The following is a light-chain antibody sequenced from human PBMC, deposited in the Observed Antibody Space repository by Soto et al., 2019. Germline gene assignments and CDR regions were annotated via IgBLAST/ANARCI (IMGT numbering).Light chain of an antibody. CDR2: KAS. V-gene: IGKV1-5*03. CDR1: QSISSW. Sequence: DIPMTQSPSTLSASVGDRVTITCRASQSISSWLAWYQQKPGKAPKLLIYKASSLESGVPSRFSGSGSGTEFTLTSSSLQPDDFATYSCQQYNSEGTFGQGTKVEIK. J-gene: IGKJ1*01. CDR3: QQYNSEGT.